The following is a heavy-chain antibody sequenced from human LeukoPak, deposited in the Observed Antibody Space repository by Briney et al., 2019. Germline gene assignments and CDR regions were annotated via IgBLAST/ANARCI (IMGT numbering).Heavy chain of an antibody. CDR2: ISSNGGST. CDR3: ARASRGGTFGGVIAPYYFDY. CDR1: GFTFSSYA. D-gene: IGHD3-16*02. Sequence: GGSLRLSCSASGFTFSSYAMHWVRQAPGKGLEYVSAISSNGGSTYYADSVKGRFTISRDNSKNTLYLQMNSLRAEDTAVHYCARASRGGTFGGVIAPYYFDYWGQGTLVNVS. V-gene: IGHV3-64*04. J-gene: IGHJ4*02.